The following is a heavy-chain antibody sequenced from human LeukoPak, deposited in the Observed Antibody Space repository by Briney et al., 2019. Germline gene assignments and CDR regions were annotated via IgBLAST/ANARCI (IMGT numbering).Heavy chain of an antibody. Sequence: PSETLSLTCTVSGGSISSSNYYWGWIRQPPGKGLEWIGSMYYSGSIFYNPSLKSRVTISINTSKNQFSLQVSSGTAADTAVYYGARARVPGSCSPKGPFDYSGHGTLVVVSS. J-gene: IGHJ4*01. CDR2: MYYSGSI. V-gene: IGHV4-39*07. CDR3: ARARVPGSCSPKGPFDY. CDR1: GGSISSSNYY. D-gene: IGHD3-10*01.